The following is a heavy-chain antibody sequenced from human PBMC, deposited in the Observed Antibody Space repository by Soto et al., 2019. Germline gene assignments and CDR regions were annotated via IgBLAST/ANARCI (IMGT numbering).Heavy chain of an antibody. D-gene: IGHD2-15*01. CDR2: INIGNGDT. J-gene: IGHJ4*02. V-gene: IGHV1-3*04. Sequence: QVQLVQSGAEVRMPGASVKVSCKASGYSFSSYAISWVRQAPGQGLECMGWINIGNGDTRYSQKFQARITITSDTSASTVYLELNSLRSEDTAVYYCTRDSWWDVIPGDYWGQGTLVTVSS. CDR3: TRDSWWDVIPGDY. CDR1: GYSFSSYA.